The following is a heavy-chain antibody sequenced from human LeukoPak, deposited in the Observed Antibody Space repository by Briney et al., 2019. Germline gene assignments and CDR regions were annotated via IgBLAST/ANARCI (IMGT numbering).Heavy chain of an antibody. V-gene: IGHV3-23*01. D-gene: IGHD3-3*01. CDR3: AKAELGVDTFFDY. J-gene: IGHJ4*02. CDR2: LSGSGAGK. CDR1: GFTFSDYA. Sequence: GGSLRLSCAASGFTFSDYALGWVRQAPGRGLEWVATLSGSGAGKYYSDSVQGRFTISRGNSKRTLFLQMNSLRAEDTAFYYCAKAELGVDTFFDYWGQGTLVTVSS.